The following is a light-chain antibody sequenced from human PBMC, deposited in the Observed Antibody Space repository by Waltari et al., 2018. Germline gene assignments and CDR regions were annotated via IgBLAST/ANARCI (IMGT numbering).Light chain of an antibody. CDR3: QVWGSSSDHVV. CDR2: DDS. J-gene: IGLJ2*01. V-gene: IGLV3-21*02. CDR1: NIGGQS. Sequence: SYVLTPPPSVSVAPGQTARITCGQSNIGGQSVNWYQQKPGQAPVLVVYDDSDRPSGIPERFSGSNSGNTATLTISRVEAGDEADYYCQVWGSSSDHVVFGGGTKLTVL.